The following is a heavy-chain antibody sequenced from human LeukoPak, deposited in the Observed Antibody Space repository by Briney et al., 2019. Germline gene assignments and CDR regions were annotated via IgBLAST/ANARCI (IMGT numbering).Heavy chain of an antibody. Sequence: GGSLRLSCAASGFIFNTYVMHWVRQAPGKGLEWLAFIRYDGSNKNYADSVKGRFTISRDNTKNSLYLQMNSLRAEDTAVYYCTKDGGSDPDSFDIWGQGTMVTVSS. J-gene: IGHJ3*02. V-gene: IGHV3-30*02. CDR2: IRYDGSNK. D-gene: IGHD2-15*01. CDR1: GFIFNTYV. CDR3: TKDGGSDPDSFDI.